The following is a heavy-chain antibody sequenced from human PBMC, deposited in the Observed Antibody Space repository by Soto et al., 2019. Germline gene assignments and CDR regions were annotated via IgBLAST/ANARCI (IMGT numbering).Heavy chain of an antibody. Sequence: PGGSLRLSCAASGFTLSRYWMHWVRQAPGKGLVWVSRINIDGSKTYYADSVKGRFTISRDNSKNTLYLQMNSLRAEDTAVYYCAKNLAWGPASFDYWGQGTLVTVSS. CDR1: GFTLSRYW. J-gene: IGHJ4*02. V-gene: IGHV3-74*01. CDR2: INIDGSKT. CDR3: AKNLAWGPASFDY. D-gene: IGHD3-16*01.